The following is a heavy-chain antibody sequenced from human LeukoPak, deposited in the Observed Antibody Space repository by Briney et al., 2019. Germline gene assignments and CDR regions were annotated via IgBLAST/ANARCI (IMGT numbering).Heavy chain of an antibody. J-gene: IGHJ4*02. CDR1: GLPFGDYN. D-gene: IGHD3-10*01. V-gene: IGHV3-11*01. CDR3: GSGVISDY. Sequence: PGGSLGLSCEAPGLPFGDYNISWFRKLPGKGLEWVSYISSSGSTIYYADSVKGRFTISRDNAKNSLYLQMNSLRAEDTAVYYCGSGVISDYWGQGTLVTVSS. CDR2: ISSSGSTI.